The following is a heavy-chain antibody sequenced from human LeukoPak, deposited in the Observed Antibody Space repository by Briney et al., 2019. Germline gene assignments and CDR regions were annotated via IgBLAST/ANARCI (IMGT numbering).Heavy chain of an antibody. Sequence: GGSLRLSCAASGFTFSNAWMSWVRQAPGRGREWVARIKSKTDGGTTDYAAPVKGRFTISRDDSKNTLYLQMNSLKTEDTAVYYRTTDAGRGYGGNIYYYYYYMDVWGKGTTVTVSS. CDR2: IKSKTDGGTT. CDR3: TTDAGRGYGGNIYYYYYYMDV. CDR1: GFTFSNAW. V-gene: IGHV3-15*01. J-gene: IGHJ6*03. D-gene: IGHD4-23*01.